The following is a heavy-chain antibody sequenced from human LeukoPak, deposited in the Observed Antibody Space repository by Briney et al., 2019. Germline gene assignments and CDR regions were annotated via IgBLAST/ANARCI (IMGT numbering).Heavy chain of an antibody. CDR3: ARSLEDRRYNWNGSPNWFDP. D-gene: IGHD1-1*01. V-gene: IGHV1-46*01. CDR2: INPSGGST. Sequence: ASVKVSCKASGYTFTTYYIHWVRQAPGQGLEWMGIINPSGGSTSYTQKFQGRLTITRDTSASTAYMELSSLRSEDTAVYYCARSLEDRRYNWNGSPNWFDPWGQGTLVTVSS. CDR1: GYTFTTYY. J-gene: IGHJ5*02.